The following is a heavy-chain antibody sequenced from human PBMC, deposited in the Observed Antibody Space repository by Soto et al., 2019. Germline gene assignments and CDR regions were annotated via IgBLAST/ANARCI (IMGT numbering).Heavy chain of an antibody. D-gene: IGHD2-2*01. J-gene: IGHJ6*02. CDR2: IYPGDSDT. Sequence: GESLRISCKGSVYSFTSYWIGWVRQMPGKGLEWMGIIYPGDSDTRYSPSFQVQVTISADNSISNAYLQWISLKASDTAMYHCARLYCSSSSCYRFSSYGMDGRGAGITLTV. V-gene: IGHV5-51*01. CDR3: ARLYCSSSSCYRFSSYGMDG. CDR1: VYSFTSYW.